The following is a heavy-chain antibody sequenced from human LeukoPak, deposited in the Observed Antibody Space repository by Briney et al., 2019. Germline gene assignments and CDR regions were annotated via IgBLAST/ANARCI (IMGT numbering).Heavy chain of an antibody. Sequence: GGSLRLSCAASGFTFSSYSMNWVRQAPGKGLEWVSYISSSSSYIYYADSVKGRFTISRDNAKNSLYLQMNSLRAEDTAVYYCARDLSVEMATIYFDYWGQGTLVTVSS. CDR2: ISSSSSYI. D-gene: IGHD5-24*01. J-gene: IGHJ4*02. CDR3: ARDLSVEMATIYFDY. CDR1: GFTFSSYS. V-gene: IGHV3-21*05.